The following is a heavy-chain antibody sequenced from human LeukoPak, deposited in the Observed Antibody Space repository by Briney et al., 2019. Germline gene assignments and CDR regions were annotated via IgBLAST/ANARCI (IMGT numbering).Heavy chain of an antibody. CDR1: GFSFSNHG. J-gene: IGHJ4*02. CDR3: TREATWGQWYFDH. D-gene: IGHD6-19*01. Sequence: PGGSLRLSCVASGFSFSNHGMHWVRQAPGKGLEWVSVIASDGGAKFYADSVKGRFTLSRDNPKNMFFLQMNLLTVEDTAIYYCTREATWGQWYFDHWGQGTLVTVSS. CDR2: IASDGGAK. V-gene: IGHV3-30*03.